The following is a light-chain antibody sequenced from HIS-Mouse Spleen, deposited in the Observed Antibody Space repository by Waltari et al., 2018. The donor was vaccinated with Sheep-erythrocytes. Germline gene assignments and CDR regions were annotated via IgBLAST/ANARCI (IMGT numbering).Light chain of an antibody. CDR2: DVS. J-gene: IGLJ1*01. CDR1: SSDVVSYNL. CDR3: CSYAGSYNHV. V-gene: IGLV2-23*02. Sequence: QSALTQPAAVSGSPGQPSTISCTGTSSDVVSYNLVSWYQQHPGKAPKLMIYDVSKRPSGVPDRFSGSKSGNTASLTISGLQAEDEADYYCCSYAGSYNHVFATGTKVTVL.